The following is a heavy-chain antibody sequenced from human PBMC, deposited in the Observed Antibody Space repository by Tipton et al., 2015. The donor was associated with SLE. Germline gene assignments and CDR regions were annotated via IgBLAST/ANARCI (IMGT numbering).Heavy chain of an antibody. D-gene: IGHD6-19*01. J-gene: IGHJ4*02. CDR3: ANEQWLAY. CDR1: GFTFSSYD. Sequence: SLRLSCAASGFTFSSYDMHWVRRAPGKGLEWVAFILYDGSNKYYADSVKGRFTISRDNPKNTLYLQMNSLRTEDTAVYYCANEQWLAYWGQGTLLTVSS. V-gene: IGHV3-30*02. CDR2: ILYDGSNK.